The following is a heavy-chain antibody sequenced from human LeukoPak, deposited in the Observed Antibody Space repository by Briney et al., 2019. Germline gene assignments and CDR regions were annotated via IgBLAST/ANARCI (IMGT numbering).Heavy chain of an antibody. J-gene: IGHJ4*02. Sequence: GGSLRLSCAASGFSLSDYYLDWIRQAPGKGLEWISHISSSSLHTKYTDSVKGRFTISRDNAKKSLYLQMNSLRAEDTAIYYCARVAALLQNVDYWGQGTLVTVSS. V-gene: IGHV3-11*05. CDR1: GFSLSDYY. CDR2: ISSSSLHT. CDR3: ARVAALLQNVDY.